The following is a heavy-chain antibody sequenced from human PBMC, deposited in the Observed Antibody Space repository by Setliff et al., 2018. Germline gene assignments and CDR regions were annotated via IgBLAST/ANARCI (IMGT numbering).Heavy chain of an antibody. CDR3: ASSHHSSSWYGAFSRVDPFDI. V-gene: IGHV1-8*02. Sequence: ASVKVSCKASGYTFTSYDINWVRQATGQGLEWMGWMNPNSGNTGYAQKFQGRVTMTRNTSISTAYMELSSLRSEDTAVYYCASSHHSSSWYGAFSRVDPFDIWGQGTMVTVSS. CDR1: GYTFTSYD. D-gene: IGHD6-13*01. J-gene: IGHJ3*02. CDR2: MNPNSGNT.